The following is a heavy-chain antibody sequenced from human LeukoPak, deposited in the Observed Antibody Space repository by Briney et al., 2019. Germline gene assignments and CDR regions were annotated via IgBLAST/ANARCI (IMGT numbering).Heavy chain of an antibody. CDR3: ARDLGGRDYYDTTHYY. V-gene: IGHV3-66*01. J-gene: IGHJ4*02. Sequence: GGSLRLSCAASGFTVSSNYTSWVRQAPGKGLEWVSVIYSGGYTHYADSVKGRFTISRDNSKNTLYLQMDNLRAEDTAVYYCARDLGGRDYYDTTHYYWGRGTLVTVSS. D-gene: IGHD3-22*01. CDR1: GFTVSSNY. CDR2: IYSGGYT.